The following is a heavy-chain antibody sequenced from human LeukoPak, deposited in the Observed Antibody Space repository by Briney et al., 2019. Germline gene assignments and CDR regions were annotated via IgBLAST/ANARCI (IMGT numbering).Heavy chain of an antibody. CDR1: GGTFSSYA. V-gene: IGHV1-69*13. D-gene: IGHD5-18*01. J-gene: IGHJ4*02. CDR2: IIPIFGTA. Sequence: GASVKVSCKASGGTFSSYAISWVRQAPGQGLEWMGGIIPIFGTANYAQKFQGRVTITADESTSTAYMELSSLRSEDTAVYYCARGGYSYGSAVIFDYWGQGTLVTVSS. CDR3: ARGGYSYGSAVIFDY.